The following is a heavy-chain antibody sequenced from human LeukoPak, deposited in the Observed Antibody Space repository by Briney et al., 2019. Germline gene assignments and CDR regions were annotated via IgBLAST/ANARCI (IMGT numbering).Heavy chain of an antibody. CDR1: GYSISSGYY. J-gene: IGHJ5*02. CDR2: FYHSRTT. V-gene: IGHV4-38-2*02. CDR3: ARVILRGRFDP. Sequence: SETLSLTCTVSGYSISSGYYWGWIRQPPGKGLEWIGCFYHSRTTYYNPSLRSRVTISVDTSKNQFSLKLSSVTAGDTAVYYCARVILRGRFDPWGQGTLVTVSS. D-gene: IGHD2-21*01.